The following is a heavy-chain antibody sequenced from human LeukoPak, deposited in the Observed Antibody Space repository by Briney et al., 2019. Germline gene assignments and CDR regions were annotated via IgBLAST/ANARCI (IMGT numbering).Heavy chain of an antibody. CDR1: GFTFSSYA. CDR2: ISGSGGST. V-gene: IGHV3-23*01. D-gene: IGHD3-22*01. Sequence: GGSLRLSCAASGFTFSSYAMSWVRQAPGKGMEWVSAISGSGGSTYYADSVKGRFTISRDNSKNTLYLQMNSLSAEDPAVYCCAKSAKEEYYDSSGYYYDYWGQGTLVTVSS. J-gene: IGHJ4*02. CDR3: AKSAKEEYYDSSGYYYDY.